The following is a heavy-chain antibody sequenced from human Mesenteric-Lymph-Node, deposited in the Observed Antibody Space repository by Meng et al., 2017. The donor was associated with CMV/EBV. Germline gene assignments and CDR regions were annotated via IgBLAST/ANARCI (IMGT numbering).Heavy chain of an antibody. CDR2: IYPGDSDT. V-gene: IGHV5-51*01. J-gene: IGHJ4*02. CDR1: GNSFSGYW. D-gene: IGHD4-11*01. CDR3: GKNYDYMGFDF. Sequence: CRGSGNSFSGYWVGRVRQKRGKGLEWMGIIYPGDSDTRYSPSFQGQVTISVDKSIRTAYLQWSSLKASDTAMDYCGKNYDYMGFDFWGQGTLVTVSS.